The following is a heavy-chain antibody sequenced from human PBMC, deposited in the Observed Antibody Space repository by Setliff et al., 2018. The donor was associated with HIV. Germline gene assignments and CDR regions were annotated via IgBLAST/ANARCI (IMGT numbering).Heavy chain of an antibody. J-gene: IGHJ4*02. CDR2: IRLDGSDK. CDR3: AKEDQRVTSVDY. V-gene: IGHV3-30*02. CDR1: GFTFRNYG. Sequence: GESLKISCAASGFTFRNYGMHWVRKAPGKGLEWVAFIRLDGSDKFYADSVKGRFTISRDNSKNTLFLQMNSLRSEDTAVYYCAKEDQRVTSVDYWGQGTPVTVSS. D-gene: IGHD2-2*01.